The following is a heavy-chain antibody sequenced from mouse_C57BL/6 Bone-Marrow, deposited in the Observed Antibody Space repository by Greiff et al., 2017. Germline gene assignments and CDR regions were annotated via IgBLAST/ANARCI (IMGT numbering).Heavy chain of an antibody. CDR2: ISSGGSYT. Sequence: EVKLVESGGDLVKPGGSLKLSCAASGFTFSSYGMSWVRQTPDKRLEWVATISSGGSYTYYPDTVKGRFTISRDNATHTLYLQMIRLQSEDSAMYYCARRPERYGSSYGDWDFDVWGTGTTVTVSS. J-gene: IGHJ1*03. D-gene: IGHD1-1*01. CDR3: ARRPERYGSSYGDWDFDV. CDR1: GFTFSSYG. V-gene: IGHV5-6*02.